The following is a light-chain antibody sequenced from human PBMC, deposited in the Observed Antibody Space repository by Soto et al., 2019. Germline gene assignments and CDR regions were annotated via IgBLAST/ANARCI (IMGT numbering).Light chain of an antibody. CDR2: AAF. V-gene: IGKV1-39*01. Sequence: DIQMTQSPSSLSSSVGDRVTITCRSSQSISSYVNWYQKKPGKAPNLLIYAAFSLQSGVPSRFSGSGVGTDFTLTISSLQPEDFAIYYCQQTYSIPWTFGQGTKVEIK. CDR3: QQTYSIPWT. J-gene: IGKJ1*01. CDR1: QSISSY.